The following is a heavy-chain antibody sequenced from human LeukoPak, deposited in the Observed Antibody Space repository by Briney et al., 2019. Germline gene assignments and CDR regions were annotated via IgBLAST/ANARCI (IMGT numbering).Heavy chain of an antibody. J-gene: IGHJ3*02. Sequence: ASVKVSCKASGGTFSSYAISWVRQAPGQGLEWMGGIIPIFGTANYAQKYQGRVTITTDESTSTAYMELSSLRSEDTAVYYCARQESRAFDIWGQGTMVTVSS. CDR2: IIPIFGTA. V-gene: IGHV1-69*05. D-gene: IGHD2/OR15-2a*01. CDR1: GGTFSSYA. CDR3: ARQESRAFDI.